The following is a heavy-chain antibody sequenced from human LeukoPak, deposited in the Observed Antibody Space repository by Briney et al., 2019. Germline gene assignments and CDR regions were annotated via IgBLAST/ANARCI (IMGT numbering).Heavy chain of an antibody. D-gene: IGHD3-22*01. CDR3: ANLFNYHNNSGYYEYYFDY. V-gene: IGHV1-2*02. J-gene: IGHJ4*02. CDR1: GYTLTSYY. Sequence: ASVKVSCKASGYTLTSYYMHWVRQAPGQGLEWMGWINPNTGDTNFAQKFQGRVTLTRDTSISPAYMELSRLKSDDQAVYYCANLFNYHNNSGYYEYYFDYWGQGTLVTVSS. CDR2: INPNTGDT.